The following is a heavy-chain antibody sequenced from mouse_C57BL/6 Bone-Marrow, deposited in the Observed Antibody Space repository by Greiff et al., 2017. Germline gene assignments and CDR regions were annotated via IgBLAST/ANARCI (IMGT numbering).Heavy chain of an antibody. Sequence: VQLKQSGPELVKPGASVKISCKASGYSFTDYNMNWVKQSNGKSLEWIGVINPNYGTTSHNQKFKGKATLTVDQSSSTAYMQLNSLTSEDSAVYYGARGYDYDYAMDYWGQGTSVTVSS. CDR1: GYSFTDYN. V-gene: IGHV1-39*01. CDR2: INPNYGTT. J-gene: IGHJ4*01. D-gene: IGHD2-4*01. CDR3: ARGYDYDYAMDY.